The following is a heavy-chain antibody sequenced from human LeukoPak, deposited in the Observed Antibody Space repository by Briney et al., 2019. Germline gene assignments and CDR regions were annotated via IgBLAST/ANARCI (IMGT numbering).Heavy chain of an antibody. CDR3: ARENTVGPYYFDY. J-gene: IGHJ4*02. Sequence: KPSETLSLTCTVSGGSISSFYWSWIRQPPGKGLEWIGYIYYSGSTNYNPSLKSRVTISVDTSKNQFSLKLSSVTAADTAVYYCARENTVGPYYFDYWGQGTLVTVSS. V-gene: IGHV4-59*12. CDR2: IYYSGST. CDR1: GGSISSFY. D-gene: IGHD2/OR15-2a*01.